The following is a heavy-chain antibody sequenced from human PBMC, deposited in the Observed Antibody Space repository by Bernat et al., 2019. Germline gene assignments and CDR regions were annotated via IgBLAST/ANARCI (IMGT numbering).Heavy chain of an antibody. D-gene: IGHD2-2*01. J-gene: IGHJ4*02. V-gene: IGHV3-66*01. Sequence: VESGGGLVQPGGSLRLSCAASGFTVLNNYMSWVRQAPGKGLEWASIIYSDGSTYYADSVKGRFTISRDNSKNTLYLQMNGLRAEDTAVYYCARDSCTTTSCYGDWGQGTQVTVSS. CDR1: GFTVLNNY. CDR2: IYSDGST. CDR3: ARDSCTTTSCYGD.